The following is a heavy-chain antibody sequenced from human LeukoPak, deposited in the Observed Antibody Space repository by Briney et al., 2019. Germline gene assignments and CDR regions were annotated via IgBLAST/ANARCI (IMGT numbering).Heavy chain of an antibody. CDR3: ARASDYPYYFDY. CDR2: ISGVGVST. J-gene: IGHJ4*02. D-gene: IGHD4-11*01. Sequence: GGSLRLSCAASGFNLNNYAMSWVRQAPGKGLEWVSAISGVGVSTYYADSVKGRFTISRDNSKNTLYLQMNSLRAEDTAVYYCARASDYPYYFDYWGQGTLVSVSS. CDR1: GFNLNNYA. V-gene: IGHV3-23*01.